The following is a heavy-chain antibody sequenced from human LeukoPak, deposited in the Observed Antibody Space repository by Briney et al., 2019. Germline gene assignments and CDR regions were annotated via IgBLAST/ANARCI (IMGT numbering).Heavy chain of an antibody. D-gene: IGHD2-2*01. Sequence: ASVKVSCKASGYTFTSYGISWVRQAPGQGLEWMGWISAYNGNTNYAQKLQGRVTMTTDTSTSTAYMELRSLRSDDTAVYYCARSLIVVVPAAIWFDPWGQGTLVTVSS. CDR2: ISAYNGNT. CDR1: GYTFTSYG. V-gene: IGHV1-18*01. J-gene: IGHJ5*02. CDR3: ARSLIVVVPAAIWFDP.